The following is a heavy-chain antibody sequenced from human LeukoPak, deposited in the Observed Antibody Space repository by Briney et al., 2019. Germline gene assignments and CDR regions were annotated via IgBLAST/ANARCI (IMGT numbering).Heavy chain of an antibody. CDR2: IYYSGST. V-gene: IGHV4-39*07. Sequence: SETLSLTCTVSGPSISSTIYYWGWIRQPPGKGLEWIGSIYYSGSTYYNPSLKSRVTISVDTSKNQFSLKLSSVTAADTAVYYCARELTNTAMVTTSDYWGQGTLVTVSS. CDR1: GPSISSTIYY. D-gene: IGHD5-18*01. CDR3: ARELTNTAMVTTSDY. J-gene: IGHJ4*02.